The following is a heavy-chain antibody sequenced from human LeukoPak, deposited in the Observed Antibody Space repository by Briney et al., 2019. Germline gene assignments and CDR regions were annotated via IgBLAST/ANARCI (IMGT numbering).Heavy chain of an antibody. CDR3: AKASGSGYGKDYFDY. Sequence: GRSLRLSCAASGFTLSNFAMGWVRQAPGKGLQWVSLISANGGDTYYADSVKGRFTISTDNSKNTLYLQMNSLRAEDTALYYCAKASGSGYGKDYFDYWGQGTLVTVS. D-gene: IGHD1-26*01. V-gene: IGHV3-23*01. CDR1: GFTLSNFA. J-gene: IGHJ4*02. CDR2: ISANGGDT.